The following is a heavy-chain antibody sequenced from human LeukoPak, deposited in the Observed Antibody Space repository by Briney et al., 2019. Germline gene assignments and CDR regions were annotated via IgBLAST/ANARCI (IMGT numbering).Heavy chain of an antibody. CDR3: AREGYSGSLFM. CDR2: IYYSGGT. J-gene: IGHJ4*02. CDR1: GGSISSGGYY. V-gene: IGHV4-31*03. Sequence: SETLSLTCTVSGGSISSGGYYWSWIRQHPGKGLEWIGYIYYSGGTYYNPSLKSRVTISVDTSKNQFSLKLSSVTAADTAVYYCAREGYSGSLFMWGQGTLVTVSS. D-gene: IGHD5-12*01.